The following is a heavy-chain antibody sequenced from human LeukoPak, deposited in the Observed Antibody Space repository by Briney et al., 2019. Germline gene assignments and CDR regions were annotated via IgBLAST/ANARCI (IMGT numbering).Heavy chain of an antibody. CDR3: ARDGLLGDYLDY. Sequence: GGSLRLSCAASGFTFSSYWMSWVRQAPGKGLEWVANIKKDGSEKYYVDSVKGRFTISRDNAKNSLFLQMNSLRAEDTAVYYCARDGLLGDYLDYWGQGTLVTVSS. CDR1: GFTFSSYW. V-gene: IGHV3-7*01. CDR2: IKKDGSEK. J-gene: IGHJ4*01. D-gene: IGHD2-21*01.